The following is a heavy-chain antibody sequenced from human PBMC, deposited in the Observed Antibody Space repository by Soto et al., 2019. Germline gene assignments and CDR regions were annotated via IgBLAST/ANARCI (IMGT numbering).Heavy chain of an antibody. Sequence: QVQLVQSGAEVKKPGSSVKVSCKASGGTFSSYAISWVRQAPGQGLEWMRGIIPIFGTANYAQKFQGRVTITADKSTSTAYMELSSLRSEDTAVYYCARWGLGLPLRGYFDYWGQGTLVTVSS. J-gene: IGHJ4*02. CDR3: ARWGLGLPLRGYFDY. CDR1: GGTFSSYA. CDR2: IIPIFGTA. D-gene: IGHD3-16*01. V-gene: IGHV1-69*06.